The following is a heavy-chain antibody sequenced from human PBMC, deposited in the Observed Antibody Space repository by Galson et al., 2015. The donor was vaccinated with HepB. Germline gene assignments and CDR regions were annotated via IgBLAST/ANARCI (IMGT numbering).Heavy chain of an antibody. V-gene: IGHV3-74*01. CDR3: AREFAFGCGSYAN. Sequence: SLRLSCAASGFTFSDYWMHWVRQAPGKGLLWVSYISADGTRTKYADSVKGRFTISRDNAKNTVYLQMNSLRAEDTAVYYCAREFAFGCGSYANWGQGGLVTVSS. CDR2: ISADGTRT. CDR1: GFTFSDYW. D-gene: IGHD6-19*01. J-gene: IGHJ4*02.